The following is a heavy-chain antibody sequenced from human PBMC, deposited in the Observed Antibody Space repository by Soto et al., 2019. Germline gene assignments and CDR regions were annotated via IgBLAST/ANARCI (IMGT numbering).Heavy chain of an antibody. Sequence: SVKVSCKASGGTFSSYAISWVRQAPGQGLEWMGGIIPIFGTANYAQKFQGRVTITADESTSTAYMELSSLRSEDTAVYYCAAGLGYYDSSGYYLDNYFDYWGQGTLVTVSS. CDR2: IIPIFGTA. D-gene: IGHD3-22*01. V-gene: IGHV1-69*13. CDR1: GGTFSSYA. CDR3: AAGLGYYDSSGYYLDNYFDY. J-gene: IGHJ4*02.